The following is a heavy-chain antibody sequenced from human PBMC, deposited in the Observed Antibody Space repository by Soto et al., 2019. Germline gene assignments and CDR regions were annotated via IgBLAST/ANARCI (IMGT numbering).Heavy chain of an antibody. CDR2: IRQDGSDK. CDR1: GISLSDFW. Sequence: VQLVESGGGLVQPGGSLTLSCVASGISLSDFWMSWVRQAPGKGLEWVANIRQDGSDKNYVDSVKGRFTVFRDSAKNSVYLHMTNLRAEDTAMYFCATERGSDFDAFEHWGQGTMVSVSS. J-gene: IGHJ3*01. D-gene: IGHD1-26*01. V-gene: IGHV3-7*03. CDR3: ATERGSDFDAFEH.